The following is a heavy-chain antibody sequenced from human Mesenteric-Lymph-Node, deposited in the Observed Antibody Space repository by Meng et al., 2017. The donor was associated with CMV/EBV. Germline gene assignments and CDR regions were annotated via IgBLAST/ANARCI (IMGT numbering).Heavy chain of an antibody. CDR3: ARDLGGSWRLWDY. D-gene: IGHD3-16*01. J-gene: IGHJ4*02. Sequence: LSLTCAASGFTFSSYSMNWVRQAPGKGLEWVSSISSSSSYIYYADSVKGRFTISRDNAKNSLYLQMNSLRAEDTAVYYCARDLGGSWRLWDYWGQGTLVTVSS. CDR2: ISSSSSYI. V-gene: IGHV3-21*01. CDR1: GFTFSSYS.